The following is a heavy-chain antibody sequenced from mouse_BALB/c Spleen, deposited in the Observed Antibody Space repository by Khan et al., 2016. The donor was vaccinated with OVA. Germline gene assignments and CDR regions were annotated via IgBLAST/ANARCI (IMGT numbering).Heavy chain of an antibody. J-gene: IGHJ4*01. D-gene: IGHD1-1*01. V-gene: IGHV3-2*02. CDR1: GYSITSNYA. CDR3: ARGNYYGYALDY. CDR2: ISYSGTT. Sequence: EVQLQESGPGLVKPSQSLSLTCTVAGYSITSNYAWNWIRQFPGNKLEWMGYISYSGTTSYNPSLKSRISITRNPSKNQFFLQLNSVTTEDTATYYCARGNYYGYALDYGGQGTSVTVSS.